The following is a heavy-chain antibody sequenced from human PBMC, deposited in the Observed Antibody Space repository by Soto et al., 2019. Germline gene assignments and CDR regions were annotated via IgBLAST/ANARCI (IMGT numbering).Heavy chain of an antibody. V-gene: IGHV3-33*01. D-gene: IGHD6-6*01. CDR2: IWYDGSNK. Sequence: PGGSLRLSCAASGFTFSSYGMHWVRQAPGKGLEWVAVIWYDGSNKYYADSVKGRFTISRDNSKNTLYLQMNSLRAEDTAVYYCARGSIAALLDLYYFDYWGQGTLVTVSS. CDR1: GFTFSSYG. J-gene: IGHJ4*02. CDR3: ARGSIAALLDLYYFDY.